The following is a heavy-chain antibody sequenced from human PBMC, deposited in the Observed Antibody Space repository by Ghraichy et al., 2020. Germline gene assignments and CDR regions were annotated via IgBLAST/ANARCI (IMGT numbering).Heavy chain of an antibody. CDR2: SYTGDSDT. J-gene: IGHJ3*02. CDR1: GYSFTSYW. Sequence: GESLNISCKGSGYSFTSYWIGWVRQMHGKGMEWMGISYTGDSDTRYSPSFQGQVTISADKSISTAYLQWSSLKASDTAMYYCARHELGGYCSGGSCYSDDAFDIWGQGTMVTVSS. V-gene: IGHV5-51*01. D-gene: IGHD2-15*01. CDR3: ARHELGGYCSGGSCYSDDAFDI.